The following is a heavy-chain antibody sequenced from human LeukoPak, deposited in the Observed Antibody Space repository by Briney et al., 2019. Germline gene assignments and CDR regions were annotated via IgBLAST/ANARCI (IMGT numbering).Heavy chain of an antibody. CDR3: ARHGRERASRNQGDAFDV. V-gene: IGHV4-4*09. CDR2: IDPSGST. J-gene: IGHJ3*01. D-gene: IGHD3-16*01. CDR1: GASISDYL. Sequence: SETLSLTCTVSGASISDYLWSWIRQSPGKRLEWIGYIDPSGSTNYNPSLNSRASVSVDTSNRHFSLKLKSVTAADTAVYFCARHGRERASRNQGDAFDVWGQGTVAIVSS.